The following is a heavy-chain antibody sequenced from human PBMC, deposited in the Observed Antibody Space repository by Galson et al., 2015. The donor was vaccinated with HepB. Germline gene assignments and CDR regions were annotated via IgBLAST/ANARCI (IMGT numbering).Heavy chain of an antibody. J-gene: IGHJ4*02. D-gene: IGHD3-16*02. CDR3: AKSETMITFGGVIVIAADY. V-gene: IGHV3-30-3*02. Sequence: SLRLSCAASGFTFSSYAMHWVRQAPGKGLEWVAVISYDGSNKYYADSVKGRFTISRDNSKNTLYLQMNSLRAEDTAVYYCAKSETMITFGGVIVIAADYWGQGTLVTVSS. CDR2: ISYDGSNK. CDR1: GFTFSSYA.